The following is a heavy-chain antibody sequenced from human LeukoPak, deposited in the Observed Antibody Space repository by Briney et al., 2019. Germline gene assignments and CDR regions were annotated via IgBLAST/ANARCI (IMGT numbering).Heavy chain of an antibody. CDR3: AKDQLTRPPGYMDV. D-gene: IGHD6-6*01. CDR1: GFTFSSYG. CDR2: IRYDGSNK. V-gene: IGHV3-30*02. Sequence: HPGGSLRLSCAASGFTFSSYGMHWVRQAPGKGLEWVAFIRYDGSNKYYADSVKSRFTISRDNSKNTLYLQMNSLRAEDTAVYYCAKDQLTRPPGYMDVWGKGTTVTVSS. J-gene: IGHJ6*03.